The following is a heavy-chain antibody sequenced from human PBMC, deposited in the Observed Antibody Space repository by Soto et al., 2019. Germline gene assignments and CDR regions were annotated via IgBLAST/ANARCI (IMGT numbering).Heavy chain of an antibody. J-gene: IGHJ6*02. CDR1: GFTFSSYS. Sequence: GGSPRLSCAASGFTFSSYSMNWVRQAPGKGLEWVSSISSSSSYIYYADSVKGRFTISRDNAKNSLYLQMNSLRAEDTAVYYCVRDERGELVTDYYGLAVWGQGTTVTVSS. D-gene: IGHD6-13*01. V-gene: IGHV3-21*01. CDR2: ISSSSSYI. CDR3: VRDERGELVTDYYGLAV.